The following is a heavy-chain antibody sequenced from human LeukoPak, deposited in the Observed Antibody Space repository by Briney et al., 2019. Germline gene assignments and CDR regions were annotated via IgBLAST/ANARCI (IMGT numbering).Heavy chain of an antibody. V-gene: IGHV4-39*07. Sequence: KPSETLSLTCSVSGDSISTSSYYWGWIRQPPGKGLEWIGTIYYSGSTYYNPSLTSRVTISVDTSKNQFSLKLSSVTAADTAVYYCARAVLLRFLEWLPPPYYFDYWGQGTLVTVSS. D-gene: IGHD3-3*01. CDR1: GDSISTSSYY. J-gene: IGHJ4*02. CDR2: IYYSGST. CDR3: ARAVLLRFLEWLPPPYYFDY.